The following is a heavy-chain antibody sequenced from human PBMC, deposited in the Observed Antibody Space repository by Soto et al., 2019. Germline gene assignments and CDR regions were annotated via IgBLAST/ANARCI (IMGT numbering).Heavy chain of an antibody. CDR1: GGSLSSSSYY. J-gene: IGHJ4*02. CDR3: ARPLLPYYYDTSGYLAFDY. D-gene: IGHD3-22*01. CDR2: IYYSGST. V-gene: IGHV4-39*01. Sequence: SETLSLTCTVSGGSLSSSSYYWGWIRQPPGKGLEWIGSIYYSGSTYYNPSLKSRVTISVDTSKNQFSLKLSSVTAADTAVYYCARPLLPYYYDTSGYLAFDYWGQGTLVTVSS.